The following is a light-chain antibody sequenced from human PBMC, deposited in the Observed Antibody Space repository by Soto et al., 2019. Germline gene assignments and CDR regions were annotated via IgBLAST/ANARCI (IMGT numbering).Light chain of an antibody. CDR1: QSISRW. J-gene: IGKJ1*01. CDR3: KHYNSHWT. CDR2: DAS. Sequence: DIQMTQSPSTLSAAVGDRVTISCRASQSISRWLAWYQQKPGKAPNLLIYDASSLQRGGPSRFSGVGSGTEPDRTSGSLPPDDFATYCCKHYNSHWTFGQGTKV. V-gene: IGKV1-5*01.